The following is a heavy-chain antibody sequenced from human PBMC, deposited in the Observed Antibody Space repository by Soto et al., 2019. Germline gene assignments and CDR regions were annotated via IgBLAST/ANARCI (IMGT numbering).Heavy chain of an antibody. CDR3: ARDRGYCSSTSCYTPPGGWFDP. Sequence: GGSLRLSCAASGFTFSIYAMHWVRHAPGKGLEWVAVISYDGSNKYYADSVKGRFTISRDNSKNTLYLQMNSLRAEDTAVYYCARDRGYCSSTSCYTPPGGWFDPWGQGTLVTVSS. D-gene: IGHD2-2*02. CDR2: ISYDGSNK. CDR1: GFTFSIYA. V-gene: IGHV3-30-3*01. J-gene: IGHJ5*02.